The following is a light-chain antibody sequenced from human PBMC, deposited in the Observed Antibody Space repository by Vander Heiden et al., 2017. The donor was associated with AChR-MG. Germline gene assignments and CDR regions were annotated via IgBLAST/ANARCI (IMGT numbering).Light chain of an antibody. CDR3: AAWDDSLNGPNWV. V-gene: IGLV1-44*01. CDR2: SNN. CDR1: SSNIGSNT. Sequence: QYVLTQPPSASGTPGQRVTISCSGSSSNIGSNTVNWYQQLPGPAPKLLIYSNNQRPSGVPDRFSGSKSGTSASLAISGLQSEDEADYYCAAWDDSLNGPNWVFGGGTKLTVL. J-gene: IGLJ3*02.